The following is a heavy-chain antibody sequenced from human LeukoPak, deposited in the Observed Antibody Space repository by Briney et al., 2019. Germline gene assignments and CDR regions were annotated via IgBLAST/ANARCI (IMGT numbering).Heavy chain of an antibody. Sequence: KTGGSLRLSCAASGFSFTYSTMNWVRLAPGKGLEWVSSITSSSGNLYYSDWVRGRFAGSRDNAKNSLYLQMNSLIAEDSAVYYCVRIPNNAGFPNWFDPWGQGTLVSVSS. CDR2: ITSSSGNL. V-gene: IGHV3-21*01. D-gene: IGHD3-9*01. J-gene: IGHJ5*02. CDR1: GFSFTYST. CDR3: VRIPNNAGFPNWFDP.